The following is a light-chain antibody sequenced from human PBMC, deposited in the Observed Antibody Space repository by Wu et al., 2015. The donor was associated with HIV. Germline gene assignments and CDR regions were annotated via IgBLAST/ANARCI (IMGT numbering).Light chain of an antibody. CDR2: RTS. V-gene: IGKV1-5*03. Sequence: DIQMTQSPSTLSAYIGDRVTITCRASQIITTSLAWFQQKPGKAPKLLISRTSILEGGVPSRFSGGGSGTEFTLTISSLQPDDFATYYCQQYSCFFSSTFGQGTKLE. CDR3: QQYSCFFSST. J-gene: IGKJ2*01. CDR1: QIITTS.